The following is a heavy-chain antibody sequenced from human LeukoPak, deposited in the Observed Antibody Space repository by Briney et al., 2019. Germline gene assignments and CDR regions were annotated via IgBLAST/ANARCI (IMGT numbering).Heavy chain of an antibody. J-gene: IGHJ4*02. CDR1: GFTFSTYA. Sequence: GGSLRLSCAASGFTFSTYAMHWVRQAPGKGLEYVSTISSNGGTTYYANSVKGRFTISRDNAKNSLYLQMNSLRAEDTAVYYCARGFDYWGQGTLVTVSS. V-gene: IGHV3-64*01. CDR3: ARGFDY. CDR2: ISSNGGTT.